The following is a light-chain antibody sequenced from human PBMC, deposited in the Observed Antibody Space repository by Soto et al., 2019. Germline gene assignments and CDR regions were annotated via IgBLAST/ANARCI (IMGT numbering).Light chain of an antibody. Sequence: TQSPSSVSASVGDRVTITCRASQSVGNYLAWYQQKPGQAPRILMCDASSRATGIAARFSGSGYGTDFTLTISSLEPEDFAVYYCQHRSDWPSFGQGTRLEIK. CDR3: QHRSDWPS. CDR1: QSVGNY. CDR2: DAS. V-gene: IGKV3-11*01. J-gene: IGKJ5*01.